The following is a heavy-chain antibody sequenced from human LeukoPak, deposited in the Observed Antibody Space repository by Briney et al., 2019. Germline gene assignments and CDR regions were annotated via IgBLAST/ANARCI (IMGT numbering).Heavy chain of an antibody. J-gene: IGHJ5*02. D-gene: IGHD1-7*01. CDR1: GGTFSSYA. CDR2: IISIFGTA. CDR3: ARDNYAGANWFDL. V-gene: IGHV1-69*05. Sequence: GASVTVSCKASGGTFSSYAISWVRQAPGQGLEWMGGIISIFGTANYAQKFQGRVTINTDESTRTAYMELSSLRSEDTAVYYCARDNYAGANWFDLWGQGTLVTVSS.